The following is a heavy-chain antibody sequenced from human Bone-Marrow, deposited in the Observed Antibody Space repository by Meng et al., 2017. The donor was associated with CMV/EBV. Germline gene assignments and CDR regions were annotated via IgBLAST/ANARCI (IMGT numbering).Heavy chain of an antibody. CDR1: GGSFSGYY. D-gene: IGHD3-22*01. Sequence: SETLSLTCAVYGGSFSGYYWNWIRQPPGKGLEWIGEINHSGSTNYNPSLKSRVTISVDTSKNQFSLKLSSVTAADTAVYYCARYYDSSEYYFDYWGQGTLVTVSS. J-gene: IGHJ4*02. CDR2: INHSGST. V-gene: IGHV4-34*01. CDR3: ARYYDSSEYYFDY.